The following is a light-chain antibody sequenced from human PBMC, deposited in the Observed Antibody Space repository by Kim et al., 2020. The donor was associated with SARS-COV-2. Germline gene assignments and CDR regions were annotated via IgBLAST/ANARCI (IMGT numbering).Light chain of an antibody. J-gene: IGLJ2*01. CDR3: ASWDDSLNGL. CDR2: GND. CDR1: TTNIGSYV. Sequence: PGQRVTSSCSGSTTNIGSYVVNWYQQFPGKAPKLLIYGNDQRPSEVPDRFSASKSGTSASLAISGLQSEDEPDYYCASWDDSLNGLFGGGTKLTVL. V-gene: IGLV1-44*01.